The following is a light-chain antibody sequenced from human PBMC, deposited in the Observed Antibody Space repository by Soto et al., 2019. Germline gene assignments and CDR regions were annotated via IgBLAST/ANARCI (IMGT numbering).Light chain of an antibody. Sequence: QSALTQPASVSGSPGQSITISCTGTSNDVGGYNYVSWYQRHPGKAPKLMIYDVSNRPSGVSNRFSGSKSGNTASLTISGLQAEDEAHYYCSSYTSSSTLVFGGGTKLTVL. CDR1: SNDVGGYNY. CDR3: SSYTSSSTLV. J-gene: IGLJ2*01. V-gene: IGLV2-14*01. CDR2: DVS.